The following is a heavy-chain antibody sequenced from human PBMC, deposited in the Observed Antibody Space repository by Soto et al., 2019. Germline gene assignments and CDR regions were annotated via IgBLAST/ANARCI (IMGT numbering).Heavy chain of an antibody. CDR1: GYTFTSYY. V-gene: IGHV1-46*01. CDR2: INPSGGST. CDR3: ARDLSSGIVVVPAAIAYYYYGMDV. D-gene: IGHD2-2*02. J-gene: IGHJ6*02. Sequence: GASVKVSCKASGYTFTSYYMHWVRQAPGQGLEWMGIINPSGGSTSYAQKFQGRVTMTRDTSTSTVYMELSSLRSEDTAVYYCARDLSSGIVVVPAAIAYYYYGMDVWGQVPTVTVSS.